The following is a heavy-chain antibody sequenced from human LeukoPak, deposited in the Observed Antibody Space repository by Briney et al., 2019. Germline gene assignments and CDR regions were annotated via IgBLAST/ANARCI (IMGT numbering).Heavy chain of an antibody. CDR3: AREHIAGNWFDP. CDR1: GYTFTGYY. D-gene: IGHD6-13*01. J-gene: IGHJ5*02. CDR2: INPNSGGT. V-gene: IGHV1-2*02. Sequence: ASVKVSCKASGYTFTGYYMHWVRQAPGQGLEWMGWINPNSGGTNYAQKFQGRVTMTRDTSISTAYMELSRLRSDDTAVYYCAREHIAGNWFDPWGQGTLVTVSS.